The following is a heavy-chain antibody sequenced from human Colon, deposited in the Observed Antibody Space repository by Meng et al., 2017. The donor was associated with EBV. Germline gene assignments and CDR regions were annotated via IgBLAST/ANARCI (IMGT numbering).Heavy chain of an antibody. D-gene: IGHD3-10*01. CDR3: ARASVVRGVKYTFDY. Sequence: VQLPGAGPGLVKPSGTLSLTCAVSGGSLSSRNWWSWVRQAPGKGLDWLAVISYDGNNYYYADSVKGRLTITRDNSKNTLYLQMNSLRAEDTALYYCARASVVRGVKYTFDYWGQGTLVTVSS. CDR2: ISYDGNNY. V-gene: IGHV3-30-3*01. J-gene: IGHJ4*02. CDR1: GGSLSSRNW.